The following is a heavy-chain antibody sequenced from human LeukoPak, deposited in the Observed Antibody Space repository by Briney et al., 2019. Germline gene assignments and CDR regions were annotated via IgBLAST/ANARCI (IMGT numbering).Heavy chain of an antibody. CDR1: GYTFTSYD. Sequence: ASVKVSCKASGYTFTSYDINWVRQATGQGLEWMGWMDPNSGNTGYAQKFQGRVTMTRNTSITTAYMELSSLRSEDTAAYYCARGSPYYYDSSGYLNYWGQGTLVTVSS. CDR2: MDPNSGNT. D-gene: IGHD3-22*01. V-gene: IGHV1-8*01. J-gene: IGHJ4*02. CDR3: ARGSPYYYDSSGYLNY.